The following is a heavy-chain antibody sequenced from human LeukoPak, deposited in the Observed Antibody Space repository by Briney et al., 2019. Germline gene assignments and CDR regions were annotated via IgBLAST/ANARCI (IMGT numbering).Heavy chain of an antibody. D-gene: IGHD3-10*01. Sequence: GGSLRLSRSASGFTFSPYAMSWVRQTPGKGLEWVSAISGSGGTTYYADSVKGRFTISRDNSKNTLYLQMNSLRAEDAAIYYCAKAYSYGSGSFYKTFDYWGQGTLVTVSS. V-gene: IGHV3-23*01. J-gene: IGHJ4*02. CDR2: ISGSGGTT. CDR3: AKAYSYGSGSFYKTFDY. CDR1: GFTFSPYA.